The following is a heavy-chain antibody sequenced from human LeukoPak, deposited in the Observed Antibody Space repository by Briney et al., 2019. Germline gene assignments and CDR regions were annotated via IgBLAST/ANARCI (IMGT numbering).Heavy chain of an antibody. Sequence: GGSPRLSCAASGFTFSSYAMSWVRQAPGKGLEWVSAISGSGGSTYYADSVKGRFTISRDNSKNTLYLQMNSLRAEDTAVYYCAKDRGSSGYYYYFDYWGQGTLVTVSS. CDR1: GFTFSSYA. V-gene: IGHV3-23*01. CDR2: ISGSGGST. CDR3: AKDRGSSGYYYYFDY. D-gene: IGHD3-22*01. J-gene: IGHJ4*02.